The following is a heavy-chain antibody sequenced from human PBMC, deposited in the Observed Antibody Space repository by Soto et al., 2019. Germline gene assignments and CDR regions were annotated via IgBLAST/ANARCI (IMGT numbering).Heavy chain of an antibody. V-gene: IGHV1-58*01. CDR2: IVVGSGNT. CDR1: GFTFTSSA. D-gene: IGHD1-1*01. CDR3: AADTGTPWGWDYYYYGMDV. Sequence: SVKVSCKASGFTFTSSAVQWVRQARGQRLEWIGWIVVGSGNTNYAQKFQERVTITRDMSTSTAYMELSSLRSEDTAVYYCAADTGTPWGWDYYYYGMDVWGQGTTVTVSS. J-gene: IGHJ6*02.